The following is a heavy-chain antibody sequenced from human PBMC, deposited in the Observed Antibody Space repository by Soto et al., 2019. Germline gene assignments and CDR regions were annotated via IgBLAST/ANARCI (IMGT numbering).Heavy chain of an antibody. D-gene: IGHD2-15*01. CDR2: ISSSSSTI. CDR1: GFTFSSYS. J-gene: IGHJ5*02. V-gene: IGHV3-48*01. Sequence: EVQLVESGGGLVQPGGSLRLSCAASGFTFSSYSMNRVRQAPGKGLEWVSYISSSSSTIYYADSVKGRFTISRDNAKNSLYLQMNSLRAEDTAVYYCAREALLNWFDPWGQGTLVTVSS. CDR3: AREALLNWFDP.